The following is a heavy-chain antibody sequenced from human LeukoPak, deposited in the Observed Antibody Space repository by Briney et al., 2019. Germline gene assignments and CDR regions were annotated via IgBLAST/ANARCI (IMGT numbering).Heavy chain of an antibody. V-gene: IGHV3-7*04. Sequence: GGSLRLSCAASRFTFSNYWMNWVRQAPGKGLEWVANIKQAASEKYYVDSVRGRFTISRDNAKNSLYLQMDSLRGEDTAVYFCARGVAALMDVWGKGTTVTVSS. J-gene: IGHJ6*03. D-gene: IGHD6-6*01. CDR3: ARGVAALMDV. CDR2: IKQAASEK. CDR1: RFTFSNYW.